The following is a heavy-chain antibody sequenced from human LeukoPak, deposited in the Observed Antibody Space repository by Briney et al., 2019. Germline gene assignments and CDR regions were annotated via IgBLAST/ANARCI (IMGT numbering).Heavy chain of an antibody. V-gene: IGHV3-7*03. Sequence: PGGSLRLSCAASGFALSSHWMTWVRQVPGRGPGWVANVNRDGSETYYLDSVKGRFTISKDNAKNSLYLQMNSLRAEDTALYHCARNNGMDVWGQGTTVTVSS. CDR2: VNRDGSET. CDR3: ARNNGMDV. CDR1: GFALSSHW. J-gene: IGHJ6*02.